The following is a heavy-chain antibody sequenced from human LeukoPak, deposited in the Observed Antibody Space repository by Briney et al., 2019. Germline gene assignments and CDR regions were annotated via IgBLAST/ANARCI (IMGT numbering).Heavy chain of an antibody. V-gene: IGHV3-21*01. CDR3: ARGHTAVTRHFDF. CDR2: ISSGSSAI. Sequence: GGSLRLSCAASAFSFRTYSMTWVRQAPGKGLEWVSIISSGSSAIFSADALKGRFTISRDDAKNLLYLDMNSLRAEDTAVYYCARGHTAVTRHFDFWGQGTLVTVSS. D-gene: IGHD4-17*01. J-gene: IGHJ4*02. CDR1: AFSFRTYS.